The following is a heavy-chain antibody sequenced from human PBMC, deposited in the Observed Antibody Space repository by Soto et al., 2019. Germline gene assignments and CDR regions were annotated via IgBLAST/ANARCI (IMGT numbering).Heavy chain of an antibody. CDR1: GGSISSGGYY. Sequence: PSETLSLTCTVSGGSISSGGYYWSWIRQHPGKGLEWIGYIYYSGSTYYNPSLKSRVTISVDTSKNQFSLKLSSVTAADTAVYYCARVPNYYDPYQYYFDYWGQGTLVTVSS. J-gene: IGHJ4*02. CDR3: ARVPNYYDPYQYYFDY. V-gene: IGHV4-31*03. D-gene: IGHD3-22*01. CDR2: IYYSGST.